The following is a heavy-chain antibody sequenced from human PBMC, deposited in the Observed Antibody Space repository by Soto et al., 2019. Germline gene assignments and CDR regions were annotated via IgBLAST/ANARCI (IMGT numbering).Heavy chain of an antibody. CDR2: ISGSGGRV. Sequence: EVQLLESGGGMVEPRGSLKLSCAASGFSFGTYVMNWVRQAPRKGLEWVSGISGSGGRVYSADSVKGRFTISRDNSRTTLYLQMNSLRAEDTAIYYCAMTRLYDTGTNDYHRDALDIWGQGTQVTVSS. CDR3: AMTRLYDTGTNDYHRDALDI. J-gene: IGHJ3*02. V-gene: IGHV3-23*01. D-gene: IGHD3-22*01. CDR1: GFSFGTYV.